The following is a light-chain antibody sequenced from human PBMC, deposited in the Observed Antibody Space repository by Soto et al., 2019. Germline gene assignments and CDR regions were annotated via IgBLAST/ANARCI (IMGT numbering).Light chain of an antibody. CDR1: QSVLYSAQNKNF. J-gene: IGKJ5*01. Sequence: DIVMTQSPDSLAVSLRESTTMHCKSSQSVLYSAQNKNFLTWYQQKPGPPPKLLIYWASTRESGVPDRFTGSGSGTDFTLTINSLQAEDVAVYYCQQHYINPITFGQGTRLEIK. CDR3: QQHYINPIT. CDR2: WAS. V-gene: IGKV4-1*01.